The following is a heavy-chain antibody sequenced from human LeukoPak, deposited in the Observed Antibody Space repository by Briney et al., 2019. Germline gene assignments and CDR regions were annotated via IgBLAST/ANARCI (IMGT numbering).Heavy chain of an antibody. CDR3: ARGNPKYGDYVDY. J-gene: IGHJ4*02. D-gene: IGHD4-17*01. V-gene: IGHV3-66*01. CDR1: GFTVGSNY. Sequence: PGGSLRLSCAASGFTVGSNYMNWVRQAPGKGLEWVSLIYSGGSAYYADSVKDRFTISRDNSKNTLYLQMNSLRAEDTAVYYCARGNPKYGDYVDYWGQGTLVTVSS. CDR2: IYSGGSA.